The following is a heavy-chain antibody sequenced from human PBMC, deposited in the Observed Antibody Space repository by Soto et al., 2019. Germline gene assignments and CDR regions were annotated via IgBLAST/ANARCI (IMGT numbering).Heavy chain of an antibody. D-gene: IGHD4-4*01. CDR1: GFTFSSYA. CDR2: ISGSGGST. Sequence: PGVSLRLSCAASGFTFSSYAMSWVRQAPGKGLEWVSAISGSGGSTYYADSVKGRFTISRDNSKNTLYLQMNSLRAEDTAVYYCAKSQGPSNYVWFDPWGQGTLVTVSS. J-gene: IGHJ5*02. CDR3: AKSQGPSNYVWFDP. V-gene: IGHV3-23*01.